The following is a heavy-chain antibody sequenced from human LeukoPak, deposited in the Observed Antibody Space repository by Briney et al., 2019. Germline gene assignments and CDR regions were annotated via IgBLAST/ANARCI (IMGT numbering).Heavy chain of an antibody. J-gene: IGHJ4*02. V-gene: IGHV1-2*02. CDR1: VYTFTGYY. CDR3: AREGVDWNHSVYYFDY. D-gene: IGHD1-1*01. Sequence: ASVKLSCKASVYTFTGYYMHWVRQAPGQGLEWMGWINPNSGGTNYAQKFQGRVTMTRDTSISTAYMELSRLRSDDTAVYYCAREGVDWNHSVYYFDYWGQGTLVTVSS. CDR2: INPNSGGT.